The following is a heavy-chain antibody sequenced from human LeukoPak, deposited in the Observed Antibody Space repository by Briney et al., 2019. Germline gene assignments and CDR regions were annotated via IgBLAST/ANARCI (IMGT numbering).Heavy chain of an antibody. CDR1: GFLFSGST. CDR2: IRSKANSYAT. J-gene: IGHJ6*03. V-gene: IGHV3-73*01. D-gene: IGHD3-16*01. Sequence: GGSLRLSCVASGFLFSGSTIHWVRQASGKGLEWVGRIRSKANSYATAYAASVKGKFTISRDDSENTAYLQMNNLKTEDTAVYYCTSPRFYDNLWGYYYYMDVWGKGTTVTVSS. CDR3: TSPRFYDNLWGYYYYMDV.